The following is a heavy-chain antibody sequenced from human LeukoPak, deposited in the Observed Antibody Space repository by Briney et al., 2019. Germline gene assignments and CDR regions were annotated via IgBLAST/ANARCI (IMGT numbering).Heavy chain of an antibody. CDR3: AHREYGCSGGSCYQKPFDY. V-gene: IGHV2-5*02. Sequence: SGPTLVNPTQTLTLTCTFSGFSLSTSGVGVGWIRQPPGKALEWLALIYWDDDKRYSPSLKSRLTITKDTSKNQVVLTMTNMDPVDTATYYCAHREYGCSGGSCYQKPFDYWGQGTLVTVSS. CDR1: GFSLSTSGVG. D-gene: IGHD2-15*01. J-gene: IGHJ4*02. CDR2: IYWDDDK.